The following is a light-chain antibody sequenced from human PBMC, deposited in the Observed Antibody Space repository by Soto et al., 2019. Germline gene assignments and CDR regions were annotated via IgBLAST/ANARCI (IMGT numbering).Light chain of an antibody. CDR2: DAS. Sequence: EIVLTQSPGTLSLSPGERATLSCRASQSVSSYLAWYQQKPGQAPRLLIYDASTRATGISARFSGSGSGTDFTLTIISLEPEEFAIYYCQQRSNWPVTFGQGTKVEVK. CDR1: QSVSSY. J-gene: IGKJ1*01. V-gene: IGKV3-11*01. CDR3: QQRSNWPVT.